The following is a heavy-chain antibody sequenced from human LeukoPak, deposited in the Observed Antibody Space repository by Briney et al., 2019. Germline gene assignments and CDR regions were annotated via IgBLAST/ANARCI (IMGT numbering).Heavy chain of an antibody. Sequence: PGGSLRLSCAASGFTFSSYAMSWVRQAPGKGLEWVSSISSSSSYIYYADSVKGRFTISRDNAENSLYLQMNSLRAEDTAVYYCARGFGGSYPPSPFDYWGQGTLVTVSS. CDR1: GFTFSSYA. CDR2: ISSSSSYI. CDR3: ARGFGGSYPPSPFDY. V-gene: IGHV3-21*01. J-gene: IGHJ4*02. D-gene: IGHD1-26*01.